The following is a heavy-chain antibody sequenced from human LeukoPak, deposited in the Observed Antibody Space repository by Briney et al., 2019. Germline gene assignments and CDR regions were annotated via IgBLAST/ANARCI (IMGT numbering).Heavy chain of an antibody. CDR1: GFTFSSYA. Sequence: GGSLRLSCAASGFTFSSYAMSWVRQAPGKGLEWVSAISGSGGSTYYADSVKGRFTSSRDNSKNTLYLQMNSLRAEDTAVYYCAKVHSSGHYYPLSWFDPWGQGTLVTVSS. CDR3: AKVHSSGHYYPLSWFDP. CDR2: ISGSGGST. J-gene: IGHJ5*02. D-gene: IGHD3-22*01. V-gene: IGHV3-23*01.